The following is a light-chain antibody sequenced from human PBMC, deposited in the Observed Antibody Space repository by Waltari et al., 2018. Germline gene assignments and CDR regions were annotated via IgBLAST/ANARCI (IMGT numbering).Light chain of an antibody. V-gene: IGKV3-11*01. Sequence: EIVLTQSPATLSLSPGERATLSCRASQSISNELNWYLQKPGQAPRLLIYDASDRASGTPARFSGSGSGTDFTLTINSPETEDSAVYYCQQRFKWPLTFGGGTKVEIK. CDR1: QSISNE. CDR3: QQRFKWPLT. J-gene: IGKJ4*01. CDR2: DAS.